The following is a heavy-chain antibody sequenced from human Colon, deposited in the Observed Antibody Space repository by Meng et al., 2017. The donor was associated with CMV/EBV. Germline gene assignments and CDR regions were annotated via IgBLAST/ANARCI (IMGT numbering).Heavy chain of an antibody. J-gene: IGHJ6*02. CDR2: ITWNSETI. Sequence: SLKISCAASGFTFDDHAMHWVRQVPGKGPEWVAGITWNSETIAYGDSVKGRFTVSRDSAKTALYLQMNSLRAEDSALYYCAKDVGANFFYGWDVGGQGTTVTVSS. CDR3: AKDVGANFFYGWDV. D-gene: IGHD1-26*01. V-gene: IGHV3-9*01. CDR1: GFTFDDHA.